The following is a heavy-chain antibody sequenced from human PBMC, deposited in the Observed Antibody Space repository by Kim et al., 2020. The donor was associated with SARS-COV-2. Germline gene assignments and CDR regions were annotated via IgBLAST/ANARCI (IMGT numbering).Heavy chain of an antibody. CDR1: GFTFSTYA. D-gene: IGHD2-2*02. V-gene: IGHV3-30*04. Sequence: GGSLRLSCAVSGFTFSTYAMHWVRQAPGKGLEWVAVISYDGTNKYYADSVKGRFTISRDDSENALYLQMNRLRPEDTAVYYCARDGKMSTYPPDYWGQGTLVIVSS. CDR3: ARDGKMSTYPPDY. J-gene: IGHJ4*02. CDR2: ISYDGTNK.